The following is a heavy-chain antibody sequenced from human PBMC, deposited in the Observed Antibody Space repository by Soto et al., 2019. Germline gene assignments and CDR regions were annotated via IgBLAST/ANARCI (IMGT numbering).Heavy chain of an antibody. Sequence: SGGSLRLSCAASGFTFSSYAMSWVRQAPGKGLEWVSAISGSGGSTYYADSVKGRFTISRDNSKNTLYLQMNSLRAEDTAVYYCAKRGYYDFWSGYFLTFDYWGQGTLVTVSS. CDR2: ISGSGGST. D-gene: IGHD3-3*01. CDR3: AKRGYYDFWSGYFLTFDY. V-gene: IGHV3-23*01. CDR1: GFTFSSYA. J-gene: IGHJ4*02.